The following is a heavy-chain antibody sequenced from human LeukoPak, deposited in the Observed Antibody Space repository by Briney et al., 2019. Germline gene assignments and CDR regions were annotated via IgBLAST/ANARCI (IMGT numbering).Heavy chain of an antibody. J-gene: IGHJ5*02. V-gene: IGHV4-4*07. CDR2: IYSSGSA. D-gene: IGHD3-10*01. Sequence: PSETLSLTCTVSGASISNYYWSWIRQPAGKGLEGIGRIYSSGSANYNPSLKRRVTMSVDTSKNQFSLKMSSVTAADTAVYYCARDLTLWPYNWFDRWGQGILVTVSS. CDR1: GASISNYY. CDR3: ARDLTLWPYNWFDR.